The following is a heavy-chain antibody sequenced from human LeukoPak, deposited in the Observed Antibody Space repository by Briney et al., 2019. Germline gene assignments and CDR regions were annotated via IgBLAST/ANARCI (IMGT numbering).Heavy chain of an antibody. D-gene: IGHD6-13*01. CDR3: ARSTAGSSSWYYYLDY. CDR1: GFTFTDYY. J-gene: IGHJ4*02. CDR2: INPNSGDT. Sequence: ASVKVSCKACGFTFTDYYMHWVRQARGQGREGMGWINPNSGDTDYAQKFQGRVTMTRDTSISTAYMELSRLRSDDTAVYYCARSTAGSSSWYYYLDYWGQGTLVTVSS. V-gene: IGHV1-2*02.